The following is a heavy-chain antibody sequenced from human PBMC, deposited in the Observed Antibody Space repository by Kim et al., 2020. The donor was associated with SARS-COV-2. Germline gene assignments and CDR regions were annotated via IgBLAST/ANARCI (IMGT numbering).Heavy chain of an antibody. V-gene: IGHV4-59*08. D-gene: IGHD2-2*02. Sequence: SETLSLTCTVSGGSISSYYWSWIRQPPGKGLEWIGYIYYSGSTNYNPSLKSRVTISVDTSKNQFSLKLSSVTAADTAVYYCARHVGYCSSTSCYTDWYFDLWGRGTLVTVSS. CDR2: IYYSGST. CDR3: ARHVGYCSSTSCYTDWYFDL. CDR1: GGSISSYY. J-gene: IGHJ2*01.